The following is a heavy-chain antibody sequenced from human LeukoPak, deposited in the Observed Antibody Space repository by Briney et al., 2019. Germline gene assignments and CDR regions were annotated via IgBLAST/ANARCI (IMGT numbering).Heavy chain of an antibody. CDR3: ARGDSSGWLTSAEYFQH. CDR1: GFTFSSYE. V-gene: IGHV3-48*03. CDR2: ISSSGSTI. J-gene: IGHJ1*01. Sequence: GGSLRLSCAASGFTFSSYEMNWVRQAPGKGLEWVSYISSSGSTIYYAESVKGRFTISRDNATHSLYLQMNSLRAEDTAVYYCARGDSSGWLTSAEYFQHWGQGTLVTVSS. D-gene: IGHD6-19*01.